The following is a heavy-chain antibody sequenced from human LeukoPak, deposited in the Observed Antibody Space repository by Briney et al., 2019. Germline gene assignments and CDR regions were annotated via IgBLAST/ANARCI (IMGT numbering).Heavy chain of an antibody. CDR3: ARFSGSGGSYYFDY. D-gene: IGHD6-19*01. CDR2: ISSNGGST. V-gene: IGHV3-64*01. Sequence: GGSLRLSCAASGFTFSSYPMHWVRQAPGKGLEYVSGISSNGGSTHYANSVKGRFTISRDNSKSTLHLQMGSLRAEDMAVYYCARFSGSGGSYYFDYWGQGTVVTVSS. J-gene: IGHJ4*02. CDR1: GFTFSSYP.